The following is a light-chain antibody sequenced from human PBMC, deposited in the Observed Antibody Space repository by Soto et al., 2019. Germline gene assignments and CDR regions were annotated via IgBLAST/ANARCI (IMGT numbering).Light chain of an antibody. CDR3: QQRSNWPVT. J-gene: IGKJ1*01. V-gene: IGKV3D-11*01. CDR2: DAS. Sequence: EVVLTQSPATLSVSPGEGVTLSWRASQGIGDTLAWYQHKPGQAPRLLIYDASNRATGIPARFSGSGSGTDFTLTISSLEPEDFAVYYCQQRSNWPVTFGQGTKVDIK. CDR1: QGIGDT.